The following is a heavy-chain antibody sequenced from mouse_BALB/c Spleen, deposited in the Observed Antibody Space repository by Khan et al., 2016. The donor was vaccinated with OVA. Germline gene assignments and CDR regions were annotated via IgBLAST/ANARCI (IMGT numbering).Heavy chain of an antibody. CDR2: ISGTGIYT. Sequence: EVQLVESGGGLVKPGGSLKLSCAPSGFAFSSYDMSWVRQTPEKRLEWVATISGTGIYTYYPDSVKGRVTISRDNDRNTLYLQMSILRSEDTALYYGARPSYYGNPWFTYWGQGTLVTVSA. J-gene: IGHJ3*01. D-gene: IGHD2-10*01. CDR1: GFAFSSYD. CDR3: ARPSYYGNPWFTY. V-gene: IGHV5-9*02.